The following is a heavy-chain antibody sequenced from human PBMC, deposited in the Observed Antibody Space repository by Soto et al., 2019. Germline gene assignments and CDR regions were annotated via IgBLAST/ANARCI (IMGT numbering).Heavy chain of an antibody. CDR2: VSGYNGHT. CDR3: ARLVGPTSSDNWFDP. D-gene: IGHD1-26*01. Sequence: QVKLVQSGAEVRKPGASVKVSCKASGYTFFNYGITWVRQAPGQGLEWMGWVSGYNGHTNYAQKFEGRVTMTRDIPTTTAYMELRNLRSDDTAVYYCARLVGPTSSDNWFDPWGQGTLVTVSS. V-gene: IGHV1-18*01. CDR1: GYTFFNYG. J-gene: IGHJ5*02.